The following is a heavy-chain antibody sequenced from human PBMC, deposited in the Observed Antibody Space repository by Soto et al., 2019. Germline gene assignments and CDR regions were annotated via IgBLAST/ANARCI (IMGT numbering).Heavy chain of an antibody. J-gene: IGHJ3*02. CDR3: ARDSANGGAFDI. CDR2: IFYSGST. CDR1: GGSISSGGYY. D-gene: IGHD2-8*01. Sequence: QVQLQESGPGLVKPSQTLSLTCTVSGGSISSGGYYWSWIRQHQGQGLELIGYIFYSGSTYYNPSLKSRVTISVDPSKNQFSLKLSSVTAADTAVYYCARDSANGGAFDIWGQGTMVTVSS. V-gene: IGHV4-31*03.